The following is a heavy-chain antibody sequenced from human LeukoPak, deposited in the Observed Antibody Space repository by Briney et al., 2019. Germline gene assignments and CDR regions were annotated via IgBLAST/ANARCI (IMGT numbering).Heavy chain of an antibody. D-gene: IGHD6-19*01. Sequence: GGSLRLSCAASGFTVSSNYMTWVRQAPGKGLEWVSVIHTGGDTYYPDSVQGRFTISRDSSKNTLHLQMNSLRAEDTALYYCARTILRSGWTNYYYYYMDVWGKGTTVTVSS. CDR3: ARTILRSGWTNYYYYYMDV. CDR2: IHTGGDT. V-gene: IGHV3-53*01. CDR1: GFTVSSNY. J-gene: IGHJ6*03.